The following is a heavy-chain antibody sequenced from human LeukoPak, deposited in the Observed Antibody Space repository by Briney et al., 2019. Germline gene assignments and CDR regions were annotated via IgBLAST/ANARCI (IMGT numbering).Heavy chain of an antibody. CDR3: AKDSSAVAGPEGSFDI. Sequence: PGGSLRLSCAVSGITLSNYGMSWVRQAPGKGLEWVSAISGSGGRTYYADSVKGRFTISRDNSRNTLYLQMNRLRAEDTAVYYCAKDSSAVAGPEGSFDIWGQGTMVTVSS. V-gene: IGHV3-23*01. CDR2: ISGSGGRT. J-gene: IGHJ3*02. D-gene: IGHD6-19*01. CDR1: GITLSNYG.